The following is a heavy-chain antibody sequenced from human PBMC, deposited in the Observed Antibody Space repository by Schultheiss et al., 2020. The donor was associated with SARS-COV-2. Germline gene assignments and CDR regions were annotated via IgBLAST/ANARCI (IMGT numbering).Heavy chain of an antibody. CDR2: IKSKTDGGTT. D-gene: IGHD2-15*01. Sequence: GGSLSLSCAASGFTFSNAWMSWVRQAPGKGLEWVGRIKSKTDGGTTDYAAPVKGRFTISRDDSKNTLYLQMNSLKTEDTAVYYCTTDQGSFYGMDVWGQGTTVTVSS. J-gene: IGHJ6*02. CDR1: GFTFSNAW. CDR3: TTDQGSFYGMDV. V-gene: IGHV3-15*01.